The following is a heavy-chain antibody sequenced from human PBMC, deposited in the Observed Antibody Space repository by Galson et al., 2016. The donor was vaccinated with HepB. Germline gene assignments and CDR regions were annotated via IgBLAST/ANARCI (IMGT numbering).Heavy chain of an antibody. Sequence: SLRLSCAASGFTFSDYNMNWVRQAPGKGLEWVSYISTSSSAIYYADSVKGRFTISRDNAKNSLYQQMNSLRDEDTAVYYCARGSTYVWGSYRIYWGQGTLVTVSS. CDR1: GFTFSDYN. CDR3: ARGSTYVWGSYRIY. D-gene: IGHD3-16*02. J-gene: IGHJ4*02. V-gene: IGHV3-48*02. CDR2: ISTSSSAI.